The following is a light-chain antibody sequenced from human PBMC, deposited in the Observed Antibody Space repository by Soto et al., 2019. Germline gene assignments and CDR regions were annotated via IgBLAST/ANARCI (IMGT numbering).Light chain of an antibody. Sequence: DVVMTQSPDSLAVSLGERATINCKSSQSLLNSSNNKNYLAWYQQKPGQSPELLIYWASTRESGVPDRFSGSGSGTDFTLTISSLQAEDVAVYYCQQFYSTPYTFGQGTKPEIK. V-gene: IGKV4-1*01. J-gene: IGKJ2*01. CDR3: QQFYSTPYT. CDR1: QSLLNSSNNKNY. CDR2: WAS.